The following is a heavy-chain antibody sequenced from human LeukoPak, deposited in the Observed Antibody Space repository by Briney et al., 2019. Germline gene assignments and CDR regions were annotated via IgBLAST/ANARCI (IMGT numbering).Heavy chain of an antibody. D-gene: IGHD2-8*02. Sequence: PSETLSLTCTVSGGSISTSSYYWGWIRQPPGKGLEWMGSIFESGRTYYNPSLKSRVIISVDTSKKHFSLKLSSVTAADTAVYYCARHCTGDICAAYYFYYYMDVWGKGTTVTVSS. CDR1: GGSISTSSYY. CDR3: ARHCTGDICAAYYFYYYMDV. CDR2: IFESGRT. J-gene: IGHJ6*03. V-gene: IGHV4-39*02.